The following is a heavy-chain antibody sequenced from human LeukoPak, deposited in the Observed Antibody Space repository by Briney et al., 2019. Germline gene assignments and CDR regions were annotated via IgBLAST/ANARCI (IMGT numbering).Heavy chain of an antibody. J-gene: IGHJ4*02. CDR3: ARDTYYDSSGYYLEPYYFDY. Sequence: PGGSLRLSCAASGFTFSSYAMSWVRQAPGKGLEWVAVISYDGSNKCYADSVKGRFTISRDNSKNTLYLQMNSLRAEDTAVYYCARDTYYDSSGYYLEPYYFDYWGQGTLVTVSS. CDR1: GFTFSSYA. CDR2: ISYDGSNK. D-gene: IGHD3-22*01. V-gene: IGHV3-30-3*01.